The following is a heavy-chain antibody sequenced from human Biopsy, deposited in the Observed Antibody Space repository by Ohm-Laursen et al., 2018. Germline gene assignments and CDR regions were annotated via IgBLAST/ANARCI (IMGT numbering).Heavy chain of an antibody. Sequence: SETLSLTCTVSGVSITAYYWSWIRQPPGKGLECIGNIHHSGSTNYNPSLKSQLTISVDTSKNQFSLKLSSVTAADTAVYYCARMDCSGGSCHYYSDGMDVWGQGTTVTVSS. CDR1: GVSITAYY. D-gene: IGHD2-15*01. J-gene: IGHJ6*02. CDR3: ARMDCSGGSCHYYSDGMDV. CDR2: IHHSGST. V-gene: IGHV4-4*09.